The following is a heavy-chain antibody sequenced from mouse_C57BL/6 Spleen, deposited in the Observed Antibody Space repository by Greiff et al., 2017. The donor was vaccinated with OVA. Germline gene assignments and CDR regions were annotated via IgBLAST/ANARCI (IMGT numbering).Heavy chain of an antibody. CDR3: ARAGGTPLYDDYDAVYFDD. D-gene: IGHD2-4*01. CDR1: GYTFTSYW. V-gene: IGHV1-55*01. Sequence: QVQLKQSGAELVKPGASVKMSCKASGYTFTSYWITWVKQRPGQGLEWIGDIYPGSGSTNYNEKFKSKATLTVDTSSSTAYMQLSSLTSEDSAVYYCARAGGTPLYDDYDAVYFDDWGKGTTLTVSS. J-gene: IGHJ2*01. CDR2: IYPGSGST.